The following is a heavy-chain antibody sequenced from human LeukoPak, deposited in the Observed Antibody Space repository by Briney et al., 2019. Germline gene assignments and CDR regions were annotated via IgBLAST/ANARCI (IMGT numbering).Heavy chain of an antibody. V-gene: IGHV4-4*02. CDR3: ARVNINNWHSCDY. CDR2: IYHSGSP. J-gene: IGHJ4*02. D-gene: IGHD1-1*01. CDR1: GGSISSNNW. Sequence: SETLSLTCAVSGGSISSNNWWSWVRQPPGKGLEWIGEIYHSGSPNYNPSLKSRVTISVDKSRNHFSLNLSSVTAADTAVYYCARVNINNWHSCDYWGQGTLVTVSS.